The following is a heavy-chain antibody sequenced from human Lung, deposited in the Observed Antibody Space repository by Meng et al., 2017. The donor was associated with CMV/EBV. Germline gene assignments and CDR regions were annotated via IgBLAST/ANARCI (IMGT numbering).Heavy chain of an antibody. CDR1: GFTFSGSA. CDR3: TGYCSSTSCLLYYYYGMDV. Sequence: GEXXTISCAASGFTFSGSAMHWVRQASGKGLEWVGRIRSKANSYATAYAASVKGRFTISRDDSKNTAYLQMNSLKTEDTAVYYCTGYCSSTSCLLYYYYGMDVXGQGXTVTVSS. J-gene: IGHJ6*02. D-gene: IGHD2-2*01. CDR2: IRSKANSYAT. V-gene: IGHV3-73*01.